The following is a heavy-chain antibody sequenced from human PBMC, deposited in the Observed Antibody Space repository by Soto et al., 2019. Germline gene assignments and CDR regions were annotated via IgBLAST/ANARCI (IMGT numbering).Heavy chain of an antibody. CDR1: GKSFDNFA. J-gene: IGHJ4*02. Sequence: QVQLVQSGAEVKKPGASVRLSCKVSGKSFDNFAVHWVRQTPGQRPEGMGRINVGDDKTKYSAKFQGRVIVAYDTSATTAYMELRALSSEDTAVYYCARAKYDYIWGSYHPFDQWAQGAQVTVAS. CDR3: ARAKYDYIWGSYHPFDQ. V-gene: IGHV1-3*01. D-gene: IGHD3-16*02. CDR2: INVGDDKT.